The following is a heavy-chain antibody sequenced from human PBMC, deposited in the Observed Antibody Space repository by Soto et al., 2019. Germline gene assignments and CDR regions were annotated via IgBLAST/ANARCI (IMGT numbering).Heavy chain of an antibody. J-gene: IGHJ4*01. Sequence: SETLSLTCTVSDGSISSGGYYWSWIRQHPGKGLEWIGYIYYSGSTYYNPSLKSRVTISVDTSKNQFSLKLSSVTAADTAVYYCARGGQDIVVPYYFDYWGHGTLVTVSS. CDR1: DGSISSGGYY. CDR3: ARGGQDIVVPYYFDY. V-gene: IGHV4-31*03. D-gene: IGHD2-15*01. CDR2: IYYSGST.